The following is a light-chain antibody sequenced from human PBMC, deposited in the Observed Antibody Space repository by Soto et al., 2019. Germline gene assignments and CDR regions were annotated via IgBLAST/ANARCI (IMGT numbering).Light chain of an antibody. CDR1: QSVSSY. CDR2: DAS. Sequence: EIVMTQSPATLSVSPGERATLSCRASQSVSSYLAWYQQKPGQAPGLLIYDASNRATGIPARFSGSGSGTDFTLTISSLEPEDFAVYYCQQRSNWQVTFGQGTRLEIK. J-gene: IGKJ5*01. V-gene: IGKV3-11*01. CDR3: QQRSNWQVT.